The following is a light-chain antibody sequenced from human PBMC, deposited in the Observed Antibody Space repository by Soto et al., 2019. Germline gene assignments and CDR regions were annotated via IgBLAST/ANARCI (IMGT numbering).Light chain of an antibody. CDR2: DVS. CDR3: CSFAGSYTFGV. Sequence: QSALTQPRSVSGSPGQSVTISCTGTSSDVGDYNYVSWYQQYPGKAPKLVISDVSKRRSGVPDRFSGSKSGNTASLTISGLQAEDEADYYCCSFAGSYTFGVVGGGTKLTVL. J-gene: IGLJ3*02. V-gene: IGLV2-11*01. CDR1: SSDVGDYNY.